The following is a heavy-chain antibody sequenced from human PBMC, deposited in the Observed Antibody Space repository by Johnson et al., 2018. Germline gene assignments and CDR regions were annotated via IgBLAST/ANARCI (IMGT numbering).Heavy chain of an antibody. CDR2: ISWNSGSI. Sequence: VQLVESGGGLVQPGRSLRLSCAASGFTFDDYAMHWVRQAPGKGLEWVSGISWNSGSIGYADSVKGRFTISRDKAKNSLYVQMNSLRAGDTALYYWAKGRAQWGGYDRGGAFDIWGQGTMVTVSS. CDR1: GFTFDDYA. D-gene: IGHD5-12*01. CDR3: AKGRAQWGGYDRGGAFDI. V-gene: IGHV3-9*01. J-gene: IGHJ3*02.